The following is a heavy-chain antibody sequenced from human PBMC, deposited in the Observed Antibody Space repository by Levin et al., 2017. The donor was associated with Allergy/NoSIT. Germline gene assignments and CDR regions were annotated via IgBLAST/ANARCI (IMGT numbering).Heavy chain of an antibody. CDR3: ARETVVVPAAMDY. V-gene: IGHV3-21*01. CDR2: ISSSSTYI. J-gene: IGHJ4*02. Sequence: SCAASGFTFSNYNMNWVRQAPGKGLEWVSSISSSSTYIYYSDSVKGRFTISRDNARNSLYLQMNSLRAEDTAVYYCARETVVVPAAMDYWGQGTLVTVSS. CDR1: GFTFSNYN. D-gene: IGHD2-2*01.